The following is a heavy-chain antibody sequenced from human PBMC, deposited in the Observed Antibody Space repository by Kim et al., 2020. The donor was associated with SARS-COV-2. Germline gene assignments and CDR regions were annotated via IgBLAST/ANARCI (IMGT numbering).Heavy chain of an antibody. J-gene: IGHJ4*02. CDR2: IYYSGST. V-gene: IGHV4-39*01. CDR3: AGPGGCSSTSCYAALGY. D-gene: IGHD2-2*01. CDR1: GGSISSSSYY. Sequence: SETLSLTCTVSGGSISSSSYYWGWIRQPPGKGLEWIGSIYYSGSTYYNPSLKSRVTISVDTSKNQFSLKLSTVTAADTAVYYCAGPGGCSSTSCYAALGYWGKGTLVTVSS.